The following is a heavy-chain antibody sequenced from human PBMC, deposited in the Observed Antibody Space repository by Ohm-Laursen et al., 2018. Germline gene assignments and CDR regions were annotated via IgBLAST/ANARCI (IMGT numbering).Heavy chain of an antibody. V-gene: IGHV3-33*01. D-gene: IGHD3-10*01. J-gene: IGHJ6*02. CDR3: ARDKKVRGVIGITRDFYGMDV. Sequence: SLRLSCSAAGFTFSAYGMHWVRQAPGKGLEWVADIWYDGVNKYYADSVKGRFTISRDNSKNTVYLQMNSLRAEDTALYYCARDKKVRGVIGITRDFYGMDVWGQGTTVTVSS. CDR1: GFTFSAYG. CDR2: IWYDGVNK.